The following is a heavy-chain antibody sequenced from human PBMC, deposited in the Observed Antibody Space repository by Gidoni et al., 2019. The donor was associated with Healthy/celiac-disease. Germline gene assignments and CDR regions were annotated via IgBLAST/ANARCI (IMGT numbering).Heavy chain of an antibody. CDR3: ATGLRGITMIVVVMGDDAFDI. CDR2: FDPEDGET. D-gene: IGHD3-22*01. V-gene: IGHV1-24*01. J-gene: IGHJ3*02. CDR1: GYTLTEFS. Sequence: QVQLVQSGAEVKKPGASVKVSCKVSGYTLTEFSMHWVRQAPGKGLEWMGGFDPEDGETIYAQKFQGRVTMTEDTSTDTAYMELSSLRSEDTAVYYCATGLRGITMIVVVMGDDAFDIWGQGTMVTVSS.